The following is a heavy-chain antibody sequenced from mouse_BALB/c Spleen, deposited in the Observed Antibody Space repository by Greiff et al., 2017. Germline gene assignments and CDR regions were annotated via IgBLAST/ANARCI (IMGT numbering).Heavy chain of an antibody. V-gene: IGHV5-6-5*01. D-gene: IGHD1-1*01. CDR1: GFTFSSYA. Sequence: EVKLVESGGGLVKPGGSLKLSCAASGFTFSSYAMSWVRQTPEKRLEWVASISSGGSTYYPDRVKGRFTISRDNARNNLYLQMSSLRSEDTAMYYCARDPVVGHYYAMDYWGQGTSVTVSS. J-gene: IGHJ4*01. CDR2: ISSGGST. CDR3: ARDPVVGHYYAMDY.